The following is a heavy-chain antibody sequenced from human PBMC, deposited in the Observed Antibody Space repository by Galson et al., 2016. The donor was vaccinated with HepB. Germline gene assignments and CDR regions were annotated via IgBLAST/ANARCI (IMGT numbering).Heavy chain of an antibody. J-gene: IGHJ4*02. CDR2: IKQDASGK. V-gene: IGHV3-7*03. CDR1: GFTFNDYW. Sequence: SLRLSCAASGFTFNDYWMAWVRQSPGKGLEWVANIKQDASGKYYVDSVEGRFTISRDNAKNSLFLQMNSLRADDTAIYYCAKFGGYYHCDHWGQGTLVSVSS. CDR3: AKFGGYYHCDH. D-gene: IGHD1-26*01.